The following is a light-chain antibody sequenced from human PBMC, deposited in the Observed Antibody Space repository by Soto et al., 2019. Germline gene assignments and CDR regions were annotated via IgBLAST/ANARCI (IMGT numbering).Light chain of an antibody. V-gene: IGKV3-20*01. J-gene: IGKJ5*01. CDR1: QSVSSSY. Sequence: EIVLTQSPGTLSLSPGERATLSCRASQSVSSSYLAWYQQKPGQAPRLLIYGASSRATGLPDRFSGSVSGTDFTLTSRRLEPEYFAVYYRQQYGSPITCGQGTRLEI. CDR2: GAS. CDR3: QQYGSPIT.